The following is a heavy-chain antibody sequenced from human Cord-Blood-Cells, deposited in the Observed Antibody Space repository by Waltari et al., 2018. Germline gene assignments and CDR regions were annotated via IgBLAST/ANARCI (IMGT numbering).Heavy chain of an antibody. V-gene: IGHV4-34*01. Sequence: QVQLQQWGAGLLKPSETLSLTCAVYGGSFSGYYWSWIRQPPGKGLEWIGEINHSGSTNYNPSLKSRVTISVDTSKNQFSLKLSSVTAVDTAVYYCARVGYYDILTGDYWGQGTLVTVSS. J-gene: IGHJ4*02. CDR3: ARVGYYDILTGDY. D-gene: IGHD3-9*01. CDR1: GGSFSGYY. CDR2: INHSGST.